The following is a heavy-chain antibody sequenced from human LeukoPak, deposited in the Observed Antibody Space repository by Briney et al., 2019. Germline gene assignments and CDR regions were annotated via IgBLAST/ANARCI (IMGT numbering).Heavy chain of an antibody. CDR2: IYSGGRT. V-gene: IGHV3-66*01. J-gene: IGHJ4*02. Sequence: GGSLRLSCAASGLTVSSNYMSWVRQAPGKGLEWVSVIYSGGRTYYADSVKGRFTIPRDNSKNTLYLQMNSLRAEDTAVYYCARVGVVGFDYFDYWGQGTLVTVSS. CDR3: ARVGVVGFDYFDY. CDR1: GLTVSSNY. D-gene: IGHD1-26*01.